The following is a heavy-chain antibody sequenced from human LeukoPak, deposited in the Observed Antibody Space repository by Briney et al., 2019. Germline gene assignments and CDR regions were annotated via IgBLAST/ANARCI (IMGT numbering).Heavy chain of an antibody. CDR2: INYSGGT. CDR3: ARNKYSYGYMYYFDY. Sequence: PSETLSLTCTFSGGPISSSNYYWAWIRQPPGKGLEWIGSINYSGGTYYNSPLRSRVAISVDTSTNQFSLKLTSVTAADTAVYHCARNKYSYGYMYYFDYWGQGTLVTVSS. V-gene: IGHV4-39*01. J-gene: IGHJ4*02. CDR1: GGPISSSNYY. D-gene: IGHD5-18*01.